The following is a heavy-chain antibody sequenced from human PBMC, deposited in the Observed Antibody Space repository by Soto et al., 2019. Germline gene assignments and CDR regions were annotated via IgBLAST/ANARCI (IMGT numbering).Heavy chain of an antibody. CDR3: ARSATSGDQHFIDS. CDR2: INPNGGST. CDR1: ADTFTSYY. V-gene: IGHV1-46*01. Sequence: VQLVQSGAEVKKPGASVKLSCKAPADTFTSYYIHWVRQAPGHGLEWMGIINPNGGSTRFAQTFQGRITMTTDTSTSTVYMELRSLRSEDTAVYYCARSATSGDQHFIDSWGQGTLVTVSS. J-gene: IGHJ4*02. D-gene: IGHD7-27*01.